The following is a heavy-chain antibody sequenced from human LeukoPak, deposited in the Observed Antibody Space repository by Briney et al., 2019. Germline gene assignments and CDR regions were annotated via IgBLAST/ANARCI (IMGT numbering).Heavy chain of an antibody. CDR1: GFTFSSYA. CDR3: ARGERLNDFWSGYYLKYDWFDP. CDR2: ISYDGSNK. D-gene: IGHD3-3*01. V-gene: IGHV3-30*04. Sequence: GGSLRLSCAASGFTFSSYAMHWVRQAPGKGLEWVAVISYDGSNKYYADSVKGRFTISRDNSKYTLYLQMNSLRAEDTAVYYCARGERLNDFWSGYYLKYDWFDPWGQGTLVTVSS. J-gene: IGHJ5*02.